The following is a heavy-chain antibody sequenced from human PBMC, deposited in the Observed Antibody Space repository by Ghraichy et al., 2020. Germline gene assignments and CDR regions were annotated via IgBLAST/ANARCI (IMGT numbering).Heavy chain of an antibody. CDR3: ARTTFGSGSSNYYYYGMDV. D-gene: IGHD3-10*01. CDR2: ISAYNGNT. V-gene: IGHV1-18*01. CDR1: GFIFISYG. Sequence: ASVKVSCKASGFIFISYGFSWVRQAPGQGLEWMGWISAYNGNTNYAQKLQGRVTMTTDTSTSTAYMELRSLKSDDTAVYYCARTTFGSGSSNYYYYGMDVWGQGTTVTVSS. J-gene: IGHJ6*02.